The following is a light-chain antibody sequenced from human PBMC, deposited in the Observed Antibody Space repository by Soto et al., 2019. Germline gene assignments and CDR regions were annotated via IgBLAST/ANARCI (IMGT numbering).Light chain of an antibody. CDR1: SSDIGNYNY. V-gene: IGLV2-14*01. CDR2: EVT. CDR3: SSYIRSSSSWI. J-gene: IGLJ3*02. Sequence: QSALTQPASVSGSPGQSITISCTGTSSDIGNYNYVSWYQQHPGKAPKLIIYEVTNRPSGVSDRFSGSKSGNTASLTISGPQAEDEADYHCSSYIRSSSSWIFGGGTKLTVL.